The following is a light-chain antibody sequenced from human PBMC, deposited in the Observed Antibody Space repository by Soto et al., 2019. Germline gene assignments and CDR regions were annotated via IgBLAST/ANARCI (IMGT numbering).Light chain of an antibody. Sequence: DIQXTQSPSSLSASXGDRVTITCRASQGIRNDLGWYQQKPGKDPKLLIYAASSLQSGVPSRFSGSGSGTDFTLTISSLQPEDFTTYYCQQSYSSPITFGQGTRLEI. CDR2: AAS. V-gene: IGKV1-39*01. CDR3: QQSYSSPIT. CDR1: QGIRND. J-gene: IGKJ5*01.